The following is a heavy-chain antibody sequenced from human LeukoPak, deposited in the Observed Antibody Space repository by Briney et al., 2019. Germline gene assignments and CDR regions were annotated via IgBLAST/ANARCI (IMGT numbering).Heavy chain of an antibody. Sequence: ASVKVSCKASGYTFTSYDINWVRQATGQGLEWMGWMNPNSGNTGYAQKFQGRVTMTRNTSISTAYMELSSLRSEDTAVYYCARGGARDYVWGSYVDYWGQGTLVTVSS. V-gene: IGHV1-8*01. CDR2: MNPNSGNT. J-gene: IGHJ4*02. D-gene: IGHD3-16*01. CDR3: ARGGARDYVWGSYVDY. CDR1: GYTFTSYD.